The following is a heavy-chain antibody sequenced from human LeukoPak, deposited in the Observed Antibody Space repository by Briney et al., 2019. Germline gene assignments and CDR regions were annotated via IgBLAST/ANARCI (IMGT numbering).Heavy chain of an antibody. Sequence: GGALRLSCAASGFTFSSYAMHWGRQAPGQGVGWGAVISYDGSNKYYADSVKGRFTISRDNSKNTLHLQMNSLRAEDTAVYYCAKGPLIEVAGTTWDYWGRGTLVTVSS. V-gene: IGHV3-30-3*01. D-gene: IGHD6-19*01. CDR3: AKGPLIEVAGTTWDY. CDR2: ISYDGSNK. CDR1: GFTFSSYA. J-gene: IGHJ4*02.